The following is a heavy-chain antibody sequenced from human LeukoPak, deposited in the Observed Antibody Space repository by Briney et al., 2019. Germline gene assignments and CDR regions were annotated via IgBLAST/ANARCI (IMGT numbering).Heavy chain of an antibody. CDR2: IIPILGIA. CDR1: GGTFSSYA. J-gene: IGHJ4*02. Sequence: SVKVSCKASGGTFSSYAISWVRQAPGQGLEWMGRIIPILGIANYAQKFRGRVTITADKSTSTAYMELSSLRSEDTAVYYCARDRGRYFDWSQDYWGQGTLVTVSS. V-gene: IGHV1-69*04. D-gene: IGHD3-9*01. CDR3: ARDRGRYFDWSQDY.